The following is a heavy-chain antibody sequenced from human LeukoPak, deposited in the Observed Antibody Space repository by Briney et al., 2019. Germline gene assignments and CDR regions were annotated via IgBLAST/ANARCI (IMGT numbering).Heavy chain of an antibody. J-gene: IGHJ4*02. CDR3: ATSNGETTVTTSCFDY. Sequence: ASVKVSCKASGGTFSSYAISWVRQAPGKGLEWMGGFDPEDGETIYAQKFQGRVTMTEDTSTDTAYMELSSLRSEDTAVYYCATSNGETTVTTSCFDYWGQGTLVTVSS. CDR1: GGTFSSYA. D-gene: IGHD4-11*01. CDR2: FDPEDGET. V-gene: IGHV1-24*01.